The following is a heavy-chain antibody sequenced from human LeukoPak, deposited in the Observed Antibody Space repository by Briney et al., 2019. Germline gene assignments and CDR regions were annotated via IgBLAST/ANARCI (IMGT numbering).Heavy chain of an antibody. CDR3: GGSGWYSFDY. D-gene: IGHD6-19*01. Sequence: SETLSLTCTVSGGSISSSSYYWGWIRQPPGKGLEWIGSIYYSGSTYYNPSLKSRVIISVDTSKNQFSLKLSSVTAADTAVYYCGGSGWYSFDYWGQGTLVTVSS. J-gene: IGHJ4*02. V-gene: IGHV4-39*07. CDR2: IYYSGST. CDR1: GGSISSSSYY.